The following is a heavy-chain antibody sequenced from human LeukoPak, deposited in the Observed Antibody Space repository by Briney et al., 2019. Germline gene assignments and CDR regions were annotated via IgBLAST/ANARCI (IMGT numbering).Heavy chain of an antibody. Sequence: SETLSLTCTVSGGSISSSSYYWGWIRQPPGKGLEWIGSIYYSGSTYYNPSLKSRVTISVDTSKNQFSLKLSSVTAVDTAVYYCARHGRDDAFDIWGQGTMVTVSS. CDR3: ARHGRDDAFDI. CDR2: IYYSGST. V-gene: IGHV4-39*01. J-gene: IGHJ3*02. CDR1: GGSISSSSYY.